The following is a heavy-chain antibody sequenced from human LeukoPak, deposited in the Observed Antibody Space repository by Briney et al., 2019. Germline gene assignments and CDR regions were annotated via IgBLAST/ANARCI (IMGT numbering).Heavy chain of an antibody. CDR2: ISGSGGST. J-gene: IGHJ1*01. Sequence: PGGSLRLSCAASGFTFSSYAMSWVRQAPGNGLEWVSAISGSGGSTYYADSVKGRFTISRDNSKNTLYLQMNSLRAEDTAVYYCAKGPAGANAPEYFQHWGQGTLVTVSS. CDR1: GFTFSSYA. D-gene: IGHD1-26*01. V-gene: IGHV3-23*01. CDR3: AKGPAGANAPEYFQH.